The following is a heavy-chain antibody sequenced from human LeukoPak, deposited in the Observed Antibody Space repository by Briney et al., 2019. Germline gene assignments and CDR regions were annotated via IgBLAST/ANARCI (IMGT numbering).Heavy chain of an antibody. D-gene: IGHD2-15*01. J-gene: IGHJ4*02. Sequence: GASVKVSCKASGYTFTGNYVHWVRQAPRQGLEWMGWISPNNGGTSYAQNFRDRVTMTTDTSINTAYMELSWLTSDDTAVYYCAREWDCSDRICFPRGFDFWGQGTLVTVSS. CDR2: ISPNNGGT. CDR3: AREWDCSDRICFPRGFDF. CDR1: GYTFTGNY. V-gene: IGHV1-2*02.